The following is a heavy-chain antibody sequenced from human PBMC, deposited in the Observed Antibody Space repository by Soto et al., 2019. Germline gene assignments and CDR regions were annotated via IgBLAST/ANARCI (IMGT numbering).Heavy chain of an antibody. CDR1: GGSFSGYY. D-gene: IGHD5-12*01. V-gene: IGHV4-34*01. Sequence: PSEPLSLTCAVYGGSFSGYYWSWIRQPPGKGLEWIGEINHSGSTNYNPSLKSRVTISVDTSKNQFSLKLSSVTAADTAVYYCARDPGYSGYDFWFDPWGQGTLVTVSS. J-gene: IGHJ5*02. CDR2: INHSGST. CDR3: ARDPGYSGYDFWFDP.